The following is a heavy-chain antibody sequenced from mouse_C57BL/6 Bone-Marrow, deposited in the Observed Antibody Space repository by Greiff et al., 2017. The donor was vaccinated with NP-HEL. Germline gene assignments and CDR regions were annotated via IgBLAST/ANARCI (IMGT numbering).Heavy chain of an antibody. CDR1: GYTFTSYW. CDR3: ARTIYYYGSLYYYAMDY. D-gene: IGHD1-1*01. CDR2: INPSNGGT. J-gene: IGHJ4*01. V-gene: IGHV1-53*01. Sequence: QVQLQQPGTELVKPGASVKLSCKASGYTFTSYWMHWVKQRPGQGLEWIGNINPSNGGTNYNEKFKSKATLTVDKSSSTAYMQLSSLTSEDSAVYYCARTIYYYGSLYYYAMDYWGQGTSVTVSS.